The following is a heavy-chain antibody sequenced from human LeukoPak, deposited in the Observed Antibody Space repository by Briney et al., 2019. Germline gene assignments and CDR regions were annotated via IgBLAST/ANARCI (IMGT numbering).Heavy chain of an antibody. J-gene: IGHJ4*02. V-gene: IGHV4-31*03. D-gene: IGHD3-22*01. CDR2: IYYSGRT. CDR1: GGSISSGGYY. CDR3: ARHVSGYTLDY. Sequence: SETLSLTCTVSGGSISSGGYYWSWIRQHPGKGLEWIGYIYYSGRTYYNPSLKSRVTISEDTSKNQFSLKLSSVTAADTAVYYCARHVSGYTLDYWGQGTLVTVSS.